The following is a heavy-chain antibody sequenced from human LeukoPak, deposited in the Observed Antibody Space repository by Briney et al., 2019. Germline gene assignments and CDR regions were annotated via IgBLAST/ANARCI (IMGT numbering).Heavy chain of an antibody. CDR2: MYYSGST. J-gene: IGHJ5*02. D-gene: IGHD3-22*01. CDR3: ARPYYYDSRIDP. Sequence: SQTLSLTCTVAGGSISTGDYYWSWIRQPPGKGLEWIAYMYYSGSTYYNPSLKSRVTISLDTSKNQFSLKLSSVTAADTAVYYCARPYYYDSRIDPWGQGTLVTVSS. CDR1: GGSISTGDYY. V-gene: IGHV4-30-4*01.